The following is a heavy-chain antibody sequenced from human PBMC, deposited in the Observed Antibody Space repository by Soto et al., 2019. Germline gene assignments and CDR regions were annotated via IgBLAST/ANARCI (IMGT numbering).Heavy chain of an antibody. CDR2: IYYSGST. Sequence: PSETLSLTCTVSGGSISRGGYYWSWIRQHPGKGLEWIGYIYYSGSTYYNPSLKIRVTISVDTSKNKFSLKLSSVTAADTAVYYCARGHLIDGGSNIMDVWGKGTTVTLSS. D-gene: IGHD2-15*01. CDR3: ARGHLIDGGSNIMDV. CDR1: GGSISRGGYY. J-gene: IGHJ6*04. V-gene: IGHV4-31*03.